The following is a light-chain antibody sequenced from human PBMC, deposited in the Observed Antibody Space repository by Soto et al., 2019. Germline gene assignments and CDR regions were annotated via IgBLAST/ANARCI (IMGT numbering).Light chain of an antibody. CDR1: GSYSDGRNY. Sequence: QSILTQPASVSGSPGQSITISCTGAGSYSDGRNYVSWYQQYPGAAPQLIIYDFTYRPSGVSDRFSGSKSGTTASLTISGLHPDDEADYYFSTLGVFGGGTKLTVL. CDR2: DFT. J-gene: IGLJ3*02. CDR3: STLGV. V-gene: IGLV2-14*03.